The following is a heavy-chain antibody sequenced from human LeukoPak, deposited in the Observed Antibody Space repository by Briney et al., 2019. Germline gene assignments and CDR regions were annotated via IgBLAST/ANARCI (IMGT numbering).Heavy chain of an antibody. CDR2: ISYDGSNK. Sequence: PGGSLRLSCAASGFTFSSYAMHWVRQAPGKGLEWVAVISYDGSNKYYADSVKGRFTISRDNAKTSLYLQMHSLRPEDTALYYCAKDIGPLTYHFDTSAYSGAFDYWGQGTLVTVSS. J-gene: IGHJ4*02. CDR1: GFTFSSYA. V-gene: IGHV3-30*04. CDR3: AKDIGPLTYHFDTSAYSGAFDY. D-gene: IGHD3-22*01.